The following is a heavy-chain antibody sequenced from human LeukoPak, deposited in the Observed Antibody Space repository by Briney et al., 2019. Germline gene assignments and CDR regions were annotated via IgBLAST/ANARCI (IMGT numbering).Heavy chain of an antibody. D-gene: IGHD2-2*01. CDR1: GFTFSSYA. V-gene: IGHV3-23*01. J-gene: IGHJ4*02. Sequence: GGSLRLSCAASGFTFSSYAMSWVRQAPGKGLEWVSAISGSGGSTYYADSVKGRFTISRDNAKNSLYLQMNSLRAEDTAVYYCARDRDIVVVPANDFDYWGQGTLVTVSS. CDR3: ARDRDIVVVPANDFDY. CDR2: ISGSGGST.